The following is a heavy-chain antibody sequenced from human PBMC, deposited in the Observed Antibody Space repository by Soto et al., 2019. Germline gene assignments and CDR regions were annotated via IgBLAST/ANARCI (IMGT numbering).Heavy chain of an antibody. Sequence: PSETLSLTCTVSGCSISSYYWSWIRQPPGKGLEWIGYIYYSGSTNYNPSLKSRVTISVDASNNQFSLKLRSVTATDTAVYYCARGTGRYFSTTFDDWGQGTLDTVSS. CDR1: GCSISSYY. D-gene: IGHD1-26*01. V-gene: IGHV4-59*08. CDR2: IYYSGST. CDR3: ARGTGRYFSTTFDD. J-gene: IGHJ4*02.